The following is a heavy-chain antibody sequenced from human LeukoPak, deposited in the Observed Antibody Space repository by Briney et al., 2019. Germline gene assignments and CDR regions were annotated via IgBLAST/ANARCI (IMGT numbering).Heavy chain of an antibody. Sequence: GVSLTLSCSASGFTFSSYAMSWVRQAPGKGLEWVSAISGSGGSTYYADSVKGRFTISRDNSKNTLYLQMNSLRAEDTAVYYCAKGLHITMIVVVTSGYLDYWGQGTLVTVSS. CDR2: ISGSGGST. CDR1: GFTFSSYA. D-gene: IGHD3-22*01. J-gene: IGHJ4*02. CDR3: AKGLHITMIVVVTSGYLDY. V-gene: IGHV3-23*01.